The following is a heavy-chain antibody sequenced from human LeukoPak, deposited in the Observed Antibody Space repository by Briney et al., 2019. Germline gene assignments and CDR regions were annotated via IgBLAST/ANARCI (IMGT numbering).Heavy chain of an antibody. CDR1: GFTFSSYA. Sequence: GGSLRLSCAASGFTFSSYAMSWVRQAPGRGLEWVSAISGSGGSTYYADSVKGRFTISRDNSKNTLYLQMNSLRAEDTAVYYCAKDRQLGNWFDPWGQGTLVTVSS. D-gene: IGHD6-6*01. CDR3: AKDRQLGNWFDP. V-gene: IGHV3-23*01. CDR2: ISGSGGST. J-gene: IGHJ5*02.